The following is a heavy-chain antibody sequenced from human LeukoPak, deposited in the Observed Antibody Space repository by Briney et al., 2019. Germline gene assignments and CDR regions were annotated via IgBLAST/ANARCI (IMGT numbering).Heavy chain of an antibody. CDR2: IYYSGST. CDR1: GGSISSSSYY. J-gene: IGHJ5*02. Sequence: SETLSLTCTVSGGSISSSSYYWGWIRQPPGKGLEWIGSIYYSGSTYYNPSLKSRVTISVDTSKNQFSLGLNSLTATDTAVYYCARDRSYGGSRFDTWGQGILVTVSP. V-gene: IGHV4-39*02. CDR3: ARDRSYGGSRFDT. D-gene: IGHD4-17*01.